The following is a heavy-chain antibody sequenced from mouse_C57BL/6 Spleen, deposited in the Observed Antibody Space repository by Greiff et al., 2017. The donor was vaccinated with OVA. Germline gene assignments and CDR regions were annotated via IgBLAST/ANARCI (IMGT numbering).Heavy chain of an antibody. CDR2: IDPSDSYT. J-gene: IGHJ3*01. CDR1: GYTFTSYW. Sequence: QVQLQQPGAELVRPGTSVKLSCKASGYTFTSYWMHWVKQRPGQGLEWIGVIDPSDSYTNYNQKFKGKATLTVDTSSSTAYMQLSSLTSEDSAVYYCAKSDDDGSSSPWFAYWGQGTLVTVSA. D-gene: IGHD1-1*01. CDR3: AKSDDDGSSSPWFAY. V-gene: IGHV1-59*01.